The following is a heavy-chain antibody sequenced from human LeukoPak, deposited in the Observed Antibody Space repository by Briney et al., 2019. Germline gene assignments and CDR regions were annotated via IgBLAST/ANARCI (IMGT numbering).Heavy chain of an antibody. J-gene: IGHJ3*02. CDR3: ARDYNPNSYLDWFLPDAFDI. Sequence: GGSLRLSCAASGFTFSSYWMSWVRQAPGKGLEWVANIKQDGSEKYYVDSVKGRFTISRDNAKNSLYLQMNSLRAEDTAVYYCARDYNPNSYLDWFLPDAFDIWGQGTMVTVSS. V-gene: IGHV3-7*01. CDR2: IKQDGSEK. CDR1: GFTFSSYW. D-gene: IGHD3-9*01.